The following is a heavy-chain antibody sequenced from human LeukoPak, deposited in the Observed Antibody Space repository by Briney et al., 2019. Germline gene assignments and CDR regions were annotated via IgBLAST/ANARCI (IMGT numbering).Heavy chain of an antibody. J-gene: IGHJ6*03. CDR1: GFTFSRHN. CDR3: ARNYDFWSSPQGYMDV. D-gene: IGHD3-3*01. Sequence: GGSLRLSCAASGFTFSRHNMKWVRQTPGKGLEWVSSISTSSSFIYYADLVKGRFTISRDNARNSLYLEMNSLRAEDTAIYYCARNYDFWSSPQGYMDVWGKGTTVIVSS. V-gene: IGHV3-21*01. CDR2: ISTSSSFI.